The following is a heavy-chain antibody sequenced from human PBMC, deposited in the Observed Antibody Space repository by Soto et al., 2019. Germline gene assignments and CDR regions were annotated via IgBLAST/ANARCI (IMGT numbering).Heavy chain of an antibody. CDR2: ITGSSGRA. CDR1: GFIFEDYV. Sequence: GGSLRLSCAASGFIFEDYVMHWVRQAPGKGLEWVSGITGSSGRAFYADSVKGRFTISRDNSKNTVYLQMNSVRADDTAVYYCAKEYTSTSRGSFDYWGQGALVTVSS. V-gene: IGHV3-23*01. J-gene: IGHJ4*02. D-gene: IGHD1-26*01. CDR3: AKEYTSTSRGSFDY.